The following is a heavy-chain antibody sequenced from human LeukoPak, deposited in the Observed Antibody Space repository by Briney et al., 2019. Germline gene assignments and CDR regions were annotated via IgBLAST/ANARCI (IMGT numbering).Heavy chain of an antibody. CDR1: GFTFNNYA. J-gene: IGHJ4*02. CDR3: GKTTVGYSSGRYPGWPVDY. D-gene: IGHD2-15*01. Sequence: GGSLRLSCAASGFTFNNYALYWVRQAPGKGLEWISGIFGSGGSAHYADSVKGRFTISRDNSKNTVYLQLDSLRVEDTAVYYCGKTTVGYSSGRYPGWPVDYWGQGALVTVSS. V-gene: IGHV3-23*01. CDR2: IFGSGGSA.